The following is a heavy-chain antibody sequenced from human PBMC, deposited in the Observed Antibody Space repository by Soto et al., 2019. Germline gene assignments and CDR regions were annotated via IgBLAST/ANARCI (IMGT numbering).Heavy chain of an antibody. Sequence: QLRLQESGSGLVKPSQTLTLTCAVSGGSISSGGYSWSWIRQPPGKGLEWIGYIYHSGSTYYNPSLKSRVTISVDRSKNQFSLKLSSVTAADTAVYYCASVPDVWGQGTMVTVSS. CDR2: IYHSGST. CDR3: ASVPDV. D-gene: IGHD2-2*01. V-gene: IGHV4-30-2*01. CDR1: GGSISSGGYS. J-gene: IGHJ6*02.